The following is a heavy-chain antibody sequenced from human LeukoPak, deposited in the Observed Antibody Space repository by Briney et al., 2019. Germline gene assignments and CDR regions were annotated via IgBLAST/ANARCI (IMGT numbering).Heavy chain of an antibody. J-gene: IGHJ6*03. CDR3: ARARMGRYFDWFSRSNYYHYYMDV. CDR2: MNPNSGNT. CDR1: GYTFTSYD. Sequence: ASVKVSCKASGYTFTSYDINWVRQATGQGLEWMGWMNPNSGNTGYAQKFQGRVTMTRNTSISTAYMELSSLRSEDTAVYYCARARMGRYFDWFSRSNYYHYYMDVWGKGTTVTVSS. D-gene: IGHD3-9*01. V-gene: IGHV1-8*01.